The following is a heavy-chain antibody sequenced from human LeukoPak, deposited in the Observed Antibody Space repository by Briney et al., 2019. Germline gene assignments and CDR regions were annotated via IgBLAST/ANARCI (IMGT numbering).Heavy chain of an antibody. V-gene: IGHV3-23*01. CDR3: AKDEVGYYDSSFTGYFDY. Sequence: GGSLRLSCAASGFTFSSYAMSWVRQAPGKGLEWVSAISGSGGSTYCADSVKGRFTISRDNSKNTLYLQMNSLRAEDTAVYYCAKDEVGYYDSSFTGYFDYWGQGTLVTVSS. J-gene: IGHJ4*02. D-gene: IGHD3-22*01. CDR2: ISGSGGST. CDR1: GFTFSSYA.